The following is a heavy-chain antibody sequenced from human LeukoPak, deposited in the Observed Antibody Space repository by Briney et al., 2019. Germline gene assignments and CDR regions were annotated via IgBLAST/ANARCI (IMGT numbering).Heavy chain of an antibody. CDR1: GFTFSDYR. Sequence: GESLRLSCAASGFTFSDYRMNWVRQAPGKGLEWMAVILYDGRNKYYGDSVEGRFTISRDNSKNTVYLEMNSLRAEDTAVYYCAKDLMKTGYCSGASCYGRTDWGQGTLVTVSS. CDR3: AKDLMKTGYCSGASCYGRTD. D-gene: IGHD2-15*01. J-gene: IGHJ4*02. CDR2: ILYDGRNK. V-gene: IGHV3-30*18.